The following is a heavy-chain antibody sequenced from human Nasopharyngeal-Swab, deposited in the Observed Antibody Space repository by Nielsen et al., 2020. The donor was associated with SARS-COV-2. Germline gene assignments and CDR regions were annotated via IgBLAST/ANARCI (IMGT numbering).Heavy chain of an antibody. D-gene: IGHD2-15*01. J-gene: IGHJ4*02. Sequence: WIRQPPGKGLEWVAFIRYDGSNKYYADSVKGRFTTSRDNSKNKLYLQMHSLRVEDTAVYYCAKDRYCSGGACYFSGFDYWGLGTLVTVSS. CDR2: IRYDGSNK. V-gene: IGHV3-30*02. CDR3: AKDRYCSGGACYFSGFDY.